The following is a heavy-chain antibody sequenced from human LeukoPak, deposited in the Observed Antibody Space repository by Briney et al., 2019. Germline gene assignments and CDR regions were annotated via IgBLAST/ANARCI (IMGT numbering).Heavy chain of an antibody. CDR2: ISHNSRTM. CDR3: VRGYPLGVATFDS. V-gene: IGHV3-48*02. D-gene: IGHD3-10*01. J-gene: IGHJ4*02. Sequence: PGGSLRLSCAASGFTFSSYSMNWVRQAPGKGLERVSYISHNSRTMHYADSVKGRLTISRDDAKNSLFLQMNSLRDEDTAVYYCVRGYPLGVATFDSWGQGTLVIVSS. CDR1: GFTFSSYS.